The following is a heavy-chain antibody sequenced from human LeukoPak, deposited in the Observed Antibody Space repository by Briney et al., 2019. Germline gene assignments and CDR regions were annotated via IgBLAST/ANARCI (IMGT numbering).Heavy chain of an antibody. CDR2: IYYSGNT. Sequence: SETLSLTCTVSGGSISSYYWSWIRQPPGEGLEWIGYIYYSGNTNYNPSLKSRVTLSVDTSKNQFSLKVSSVTAADTAVYYCARSRWAPAYYFDYWGQGTLVTVSS. J-gene: IGHJ4*02. D-gene: IGHD5-24*01. CDR1: GGSISSYY. V-gene: IGHV4-59*01. CDR3: ARSRWAPAYYFDY.